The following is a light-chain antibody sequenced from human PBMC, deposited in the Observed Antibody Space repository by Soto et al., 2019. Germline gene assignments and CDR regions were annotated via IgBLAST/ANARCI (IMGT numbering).Light chain of an antibody. V-gene: IGKV3-20*01. CDR3: QQYVRCPWT. Sequence: IVAIPSPRIMPQSEGDGATXSCSASQSVSSSYLAWYQQKPGQAPRLLIYGASVRATGIPDRFSGSRSGTDFTLTISRLEPEDFAVYYCQQYVRCPWTVGQGTEVDIK. CDR1: QSVSSSY. J-gene: IGKJ1*01. CDR2: GAS.